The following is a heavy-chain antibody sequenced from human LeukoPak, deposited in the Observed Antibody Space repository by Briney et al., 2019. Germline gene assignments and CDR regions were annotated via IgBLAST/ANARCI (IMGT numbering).Heavy chain of an antibody. CDR1: GGSFSGYY. D-gene: IGHD2-15*01. CDR2: INHSGST. V-gene: IGHV4-34*01. CDR3: ATSGTLDY. Sequence: PSETLSLTCAVYGGSFSGYYWSWIRQPPGKGLEWIGEINHSGSTNYNPSLKSRVTISVDTSKNQFSLKLSSVTAADTAVYYCATSGTLDYWGQGTLVTVSS. J-gene: IGHJ4*02.